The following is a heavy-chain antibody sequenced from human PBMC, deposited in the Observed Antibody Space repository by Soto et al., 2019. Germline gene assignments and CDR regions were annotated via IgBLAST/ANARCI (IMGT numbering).Heavy chain of an antibody. J-gene: IGHJ4*02. Sequence: EVLLAESGGGLVKPGGSLRLSCAASGFPFTTYDMNWVRQAPGKGLEWVSYISGNGAQIYYADSMKGRFTISRDDARNSLFLQMDSLRDDDTAVDYCTRARDDDPIDYWGQGTLVTVSS. CDR2: ISGNGAQI. CDR3: TRARDDDPIDY. D-gene: IGHD1-1*01. V-gene: IGHV3-21*01. CDR1: GFPFTTYD.